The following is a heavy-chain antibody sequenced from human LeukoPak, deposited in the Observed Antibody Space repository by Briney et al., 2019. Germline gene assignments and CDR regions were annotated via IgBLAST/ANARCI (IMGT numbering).Heavy chain of an antibody. D-gene: IGHD3-22*01. CDR3: AKDRRIRNYDSSGYYDY. Sequence: ETLSLTCAVYGGSFSGYYWSWVRQAPGKGLEWVSAMSGSGGSTYYADSVKGRFTISRDNSKNTLYLQMNSLRAEDTAVYYCAKDRRIRNYDSSGYYDYWGQGTLVTVSS. CDR1: GGSFSGYY. V-gene: IGHV3-23*01. J-gene: IGHJ4*02. CDR2: MSGSGGST.